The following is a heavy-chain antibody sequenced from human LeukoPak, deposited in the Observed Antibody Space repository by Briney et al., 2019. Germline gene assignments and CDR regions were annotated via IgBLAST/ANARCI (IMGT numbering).Heavy chain of an antibody. V-gene: IGHV4-59*01. CDR1: GGSISSYY. D-gene: IGHD3-16*01. CDR3: ARSLWGIGRDAFDI. J-gene: IGHJ3*02. Sequence: SETLSLTCTVSGGSISSYYWSWIRQPPGKGLEWIGYIYYSGSTNYNPSLKSRVTISVDTSKNQFSLKLNSVTAADTAVYYCARSLWGIGRDAFDIWGQGTMVTVSS. CDR2: IYYSGST.